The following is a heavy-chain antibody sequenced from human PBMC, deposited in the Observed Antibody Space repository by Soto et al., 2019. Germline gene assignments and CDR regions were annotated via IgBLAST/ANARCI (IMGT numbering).Heavy chain of an antibody. Sequence: ASVKVSCKASGYTFTGYYMHWVRQAPGQGLEWMGWINPNSGGTNYAQKFQGRVTMTRDTSISTAYMELSRLRSDDTAVYYCATIDAIFGVVIDYYYYYGMDVWGQGTTVTVSS. J-gene: IGHJ6*02. CDR2: INPNSGGT. CDR3: ATIDAIFGVVIDYYYYYGMDV. V-gene: IGHV1-2*02. D-gene: IGHD3-3*01. CDR1: GYTFTGYY.